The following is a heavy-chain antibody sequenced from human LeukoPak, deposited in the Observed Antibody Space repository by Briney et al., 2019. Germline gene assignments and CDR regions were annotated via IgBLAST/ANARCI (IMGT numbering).Heavy chain of an antibody. CDR1: GGSISSYY. Sequence: SETLSLTCTVSGGSISSYYWSWLRQPAGKGLEWIGRIYTSGSTNYNPSLTSRVTMSVDTSKNQFSLKLSSVTAADTAVYYCARGRALLWFGELSMNRQYYFDYWGQGTLVTVSS. D-gene: IGHD3-10*01. CDR2: IYTSGST. J-gene: IGHJ4*02. CDR3: ARGRALLWFGELSMNRQYYFDY. V-gene: IGHV4-4*07.